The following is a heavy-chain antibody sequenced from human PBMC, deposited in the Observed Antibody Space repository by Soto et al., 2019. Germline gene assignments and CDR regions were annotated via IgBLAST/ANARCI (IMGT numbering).Heavy chain of an antibody. Sequence: SVKVSCKASGVTLSRYAISWVRLAPLQGLEWMGGIIPVFGTTKYAQKFQGRVTITAGESTSTAYMELRSLRSEDSAVYYCGRVSDCSGGGGYSSFHYWRQETLVTVS. V-gene: IGHV1-69*13. CDR3: GRVSDCSGGGGYSSFHY. J-gene: IGHJ4*02. CDR2: IIPVFGTT. D-gene: IGHD2-15*01. CDR1: GVTLSRYA.